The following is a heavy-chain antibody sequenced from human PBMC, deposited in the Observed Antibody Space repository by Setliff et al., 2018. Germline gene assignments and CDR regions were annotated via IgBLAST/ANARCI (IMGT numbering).Heavy chain of an antibody. D-gene: IGHD3-3*01. CDR1: GFTFSNYS. CDR2: ITSNGNYI. CDR3: AKDGDYNFWSGYFRAYYYYCYMDV. J-gene: IGHJ6*03. Sequence: GGSLILSCAASGFTFSNYSMNWVRQAPGKGLEWVSSITSNGNYIFYADSVKGRFTISRDNSKNTLYLQMNSLRAEDTAVYYCAKDGDYNFWSGYFRAYYYYCYMDVWGKGTTVTVSS. V-gene: IGHV3-21*01.